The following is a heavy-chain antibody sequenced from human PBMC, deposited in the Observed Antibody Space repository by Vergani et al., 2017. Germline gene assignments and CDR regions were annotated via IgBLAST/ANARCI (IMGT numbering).Heavy chain of an antibody. CDR3: ARGRYYDFWSGYYIYYYYMDV. CDR2: INHSGST. V-gene: IGHV4-34*01. CDR1: GGSFSGYY. D-gene: IGHD3-3*01. Sequence: QVQLQQWGAGLLKPSETLSLTCAVYGGSFSGYYWSWIRQPPGKGLEWIGEINHSGSTNYNPSLKSRVTISVDTSKNQFSLKLSSVTAADTAVYYCARGRYYDFWSGYYIYYYYMDVWGKGTTVTVSS. J-gene: IGHJ6*03.